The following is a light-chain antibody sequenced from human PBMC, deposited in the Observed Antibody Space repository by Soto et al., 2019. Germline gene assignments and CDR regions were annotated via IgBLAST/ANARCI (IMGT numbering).Light chain of an antibody. Sequence: DIVMTQSPDSLAVSLGERATINCKSSQSVLYSSNNKNYLAWYQQKPGQPPELLIYWASTRESGVPDRFSGSRSRTDFTLTISSLQAEDVAIYYCQQYYSTPWTFGQGTKAEIK. CDR3: QQYYSTPWT. CDR1: QSVLYSSNNKNY. J-gene: IGKJ1*01. CDR2: WAS. V-gene: IGKV4-1*01.